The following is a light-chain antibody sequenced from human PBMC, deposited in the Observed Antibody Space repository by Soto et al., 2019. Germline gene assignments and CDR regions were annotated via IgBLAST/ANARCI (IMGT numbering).Light chain of an antibody. Sequence: DIQMTQSPSSLSASVGDRFIITCRTSQTGGPYLNWYQQKQGKAPELLISTASSLQSGVPSRFGGSGYGTEFTLTISSLQPEDFATYYCQQSFSIPWTFGQGTKVE. V-gene: IGKV1-39*01. CDR2: TAS. CDR1: QTGGPY. J-gene: IGKJ1*01. CDR3: QQSFSIPWT.